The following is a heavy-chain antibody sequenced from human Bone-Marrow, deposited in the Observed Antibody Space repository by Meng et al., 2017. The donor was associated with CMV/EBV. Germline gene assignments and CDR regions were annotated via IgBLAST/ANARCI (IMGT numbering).Heavy chain of an antibody. CDR3: ARAKGYCSSTSCHGNWFDP. J-gene: IGHJ5*02. D-gene: IGHD2-2*01. CDR2: IYYSGST. V-gene: IGHV4-39*07. CDR1: GGSISSSSYY. Sequence: GSLRLSCTVSGGSISSSSYYWGWIRQPPGKGLEWIGSIYYSGSTYYNPSLKSRVTISVDTSKNQFSLKLSSVTAADTAVYYCARAKGYCSSTSCHGNWFDPWGQRTLVTVSS.